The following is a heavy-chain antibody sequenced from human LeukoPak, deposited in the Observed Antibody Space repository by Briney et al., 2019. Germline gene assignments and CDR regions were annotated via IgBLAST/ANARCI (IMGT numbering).Heavy chain of an antibody. CDR1: GGSISSGGYY. D-gene: IGHD3-10*01. CDR2: INHSGST. Sequence: PSQTLSLTCTVSGGSISSGGYYWSWIRQPPGKGLEWIGEINHSGSTNYNPSLKSRVTISVDTSKNQFSLKLSSVTAADTAVYYCARSGYYGSGSYHPRNWFDPWGQGTLVTVSS. CDR3: ARSGYYGSGSYHPRNWFDP. V-gene: IGHV4-30-2*01. J-gene: IGHJ5*02.